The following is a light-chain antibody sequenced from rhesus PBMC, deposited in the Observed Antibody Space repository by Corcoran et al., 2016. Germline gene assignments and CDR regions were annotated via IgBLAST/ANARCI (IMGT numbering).Light chain of an antibody. Sequence: DIQMTQSPSSLSASVGDRVTITCQASQSLSNYLNWYQQKPGKIPKLLISRASSLQSGIPSRFSGSGAGTDFTLTSSSLQPEDFATYYCQQGYSYPLTFGGGTKVELK. J-gene: IGKJ4*01. V-gene: IGKV1S9*01. CDR3: QQGYSYPLT. CDR2: RAS. CDR1: QSLSNY.